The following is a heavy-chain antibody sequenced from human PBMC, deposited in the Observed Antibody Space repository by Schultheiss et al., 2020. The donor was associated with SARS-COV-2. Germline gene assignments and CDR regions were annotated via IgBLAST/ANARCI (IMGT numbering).Heavy chain of an antibody. Sequence: GESLKISCAASGFTFSSYDMHWVRQATGKGLEWVSAIGTAGDTYYPGSVKGRFTISRENAKNSLYLQMNSLRAGDTAVYYCARLSGGNFDYWGQGTLVTVSS. J-gene: IGHJ4*02. CDR2: IGTAGDT. D-gene: IGHD4-23*01. CDR3: ARLSGGNFDY. V-gene: IGHV3-13*01. CDR1: GFTFSSYD.